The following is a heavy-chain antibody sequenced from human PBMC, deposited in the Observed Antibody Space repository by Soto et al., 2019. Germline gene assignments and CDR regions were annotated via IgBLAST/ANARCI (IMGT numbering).Heavy chain of an antibody. V-gene: IGHV4-39*01. D-gene: IGHD3-10*01. J-gene: IGHJ6*02. Sequence: TVSGGSISSSSYYWGWIRQPPGKGLEWIGSIYYSGSTYYNPSLKSRVTISVDTSKNQFSLKLSSVTAADTAVYYCARGPSSDSGIYYYYGMDVWGQGTTVTVSS. CDR1: GGSISSSSYY. CDR3: ARGPSSDSGIYYYYGMDV. CDR2: IYYSGST.